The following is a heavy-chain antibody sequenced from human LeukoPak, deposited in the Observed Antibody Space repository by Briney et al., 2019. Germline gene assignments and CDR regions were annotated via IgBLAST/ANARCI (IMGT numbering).Heavy chain of an antibody. J-gene: IGHJ4*02. D-gene: IGHD6-19*01. Sequence: ASVKVSCKASGYTFTGFYIHWVRQAPGQGLEWMGWINLNSGGTDYAQRFQGRIIMTRDTSITTAYMELSSLTSDDTAIYYCASRPDTSSVTLFGYWGQGALVTVSS. CDR1: GYTFTGFY. CDR3: ASRPDTSSVTLFGY. V-gene: IGHV1-2*02. CDR2: INLNSGGT.